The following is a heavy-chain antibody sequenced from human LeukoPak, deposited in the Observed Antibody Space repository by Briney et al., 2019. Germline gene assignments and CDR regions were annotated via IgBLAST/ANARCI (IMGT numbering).Heavy chain of an antibody. J-gene: IGHJ4*02. CDR1: GFTFSSYG. CDR3: AKRAYYYDSSDYYFDY. CDR2: IRYDGSNK. Sequence: GGSLRLSCAASGFTFSSYGMHWVRQAPGKGLEWVAFIRYDGSNKYYADSVKGRFTISRDNSKNTLYLQMNSLRAEDTAVYYCAKRAYYYDSSDYYFDYWGQGTLVTVSS. D-gene: IGHD3-22*01. V-gene: IGHV3-30*02.